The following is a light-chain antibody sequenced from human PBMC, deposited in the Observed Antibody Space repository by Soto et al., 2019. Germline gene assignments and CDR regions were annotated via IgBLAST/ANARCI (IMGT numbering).Light chain of an antibody. J-gene: IGKJ1*01. CDR3: QQYGSSPQWT. V-gene: IGKV4-1*01. Sequence: DIVMTQSPDSVAVSLGERATINRKSSHSILNSSNNKNYLTWYQQKHGQAPTLLIFGASCRATGIPDRFSGSGSGTDFTLTISRLEPEDFAVYYCQQYGSSPQWTFGQGTKVDIK. CDR2: GAS. CDR1: HSILNSSNNKNY.